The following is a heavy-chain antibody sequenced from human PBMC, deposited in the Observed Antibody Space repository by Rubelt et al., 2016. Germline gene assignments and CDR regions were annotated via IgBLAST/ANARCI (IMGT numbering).Heavy chain of an antibody. D-gene: IGHD5-12*01. V-gene: IGHV3-48*01. CDR3: AMATTLDY. J-gene: IGHJ4*02. CDR2: ISSSSSTI. CDR1: GFTFSSYS. Sequence: VQLVESGGGLVQPGGSLRLSCAASGFTFSSYSMNWVRQAPGKGLEWVSYISSSSSTIYYADSVKGRFSISRDNAKNSLYLQMNSLRAEDTAVYSCAMATTLDYWGRGTLVTVSS.